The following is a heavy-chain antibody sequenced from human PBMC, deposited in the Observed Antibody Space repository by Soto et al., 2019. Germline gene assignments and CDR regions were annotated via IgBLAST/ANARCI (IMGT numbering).Heavy chain of an antibody. V-gene: IGHV4-59*08. D-gene: IGHD6-13*01. CDR1: GGSIGNSY. J-gene: IGHJ4*02. Sequence: QVQLQESGPGLVKPSETLSLTCTVSGGSIGNSYWSWIRQSPGKGLEWIGYIYYSGSSNYNPSLKRRVSISVDTSKNQFSLQLSSVTAADTAVYYCARHSSSWPIFDYWGQGTLVIVSS. CDR2: IYYSGSS. CDR3: ARHSSSWPIFDY.